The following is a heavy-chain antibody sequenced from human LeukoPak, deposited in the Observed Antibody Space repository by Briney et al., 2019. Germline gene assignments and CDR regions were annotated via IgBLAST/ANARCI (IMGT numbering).Heavy chain of an antibody. V-gene: IGHV4-30-2*01. CDR2: IYHSGST. J-gene: IGHJ4*02. D-gene: IGHD2-2*01. CDR1: GGSISIGGYS. CDR3: ARARYCSSTSCYAAFDFDY. Sequence: PSETLSLTCAVSGGSISIGGYSWSWIRQPPGKGLECIGYIYHSGSTYCNPALKSRVTISVDRSKNQFSLKLSSVTAADTAVYYCARARYCSSTSCYAAFDFDYWGQGTLVTVSS.